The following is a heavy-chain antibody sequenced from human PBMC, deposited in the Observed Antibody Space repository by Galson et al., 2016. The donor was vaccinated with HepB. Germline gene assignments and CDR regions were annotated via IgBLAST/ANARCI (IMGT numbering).Heavy chain of an antibody. V-gene: IGHV4-4*02. CDR1: GSSISSPNW. CDR2: IYHSGAT. D-gene: IGHD4-17*01. CDR3: AKATLTPLSNYYLYYMDV. Sequence: SETLSLTCGVSGSSISSPNWWNWVRQPPGKGLEWIGEIYHSGATTYNPPLKSRIIISVDKSKNQFSLKLTSVTAADSAVYYCAKATLTPLSNYYLYYMDVWGKGTTVTVSS. J-gene: IGHJ6*03.